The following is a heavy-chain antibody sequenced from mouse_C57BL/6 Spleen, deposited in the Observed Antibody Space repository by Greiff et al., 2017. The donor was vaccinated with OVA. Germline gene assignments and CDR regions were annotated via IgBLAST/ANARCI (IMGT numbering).Heavy chain of an antibody. J-gene: IGHJ2*01. Sequence: QVQLQQSGAELVRPGSSVKLSCKASGYTFTSYWMDWVKQRPGQGLEWIGNIYPSDSETHYNQKFKDKATLTVDKSSSTAYMQLSSLTSEDSAVYYCARNYYGSSPGYWGKGTTLTVSS. CDR3: ARNYYGSSPGY. CDR1: GYTFTSYW. V-gene: IGHV1-61*01. CDR2: IYPSDSET. D-gene: IGHD1-1*01.